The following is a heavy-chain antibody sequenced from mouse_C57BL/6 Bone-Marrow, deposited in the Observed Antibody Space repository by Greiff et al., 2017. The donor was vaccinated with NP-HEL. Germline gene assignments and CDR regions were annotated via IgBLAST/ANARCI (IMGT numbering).Heavy chain of an antibody. CDR3: ARRWAD. Sequence: EVHLVESGPELVKPGASVKLPCKASGYTFTDYNMDWVKQSPGKSLEWIGDINPNNGGTIYNQKFKGKATLTVDKSSSTAYMELRSLTSEDTAVYYCARRWADWGQGTLVTVSA. D-gene: IGHD1-1*02. V-gene: IGHV1-18*01. CDR2: INPNNGGT. CDR1: GYTFTDYN. J-gene: IGHJ3*01.